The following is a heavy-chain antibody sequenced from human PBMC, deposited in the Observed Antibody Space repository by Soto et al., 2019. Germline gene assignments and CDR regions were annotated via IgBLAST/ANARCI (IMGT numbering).Heavy chain of an antibody. V-gene: IGHV3-23*01. D-gene: IGHD6-19*01. CDR2: ISGSGGST. Sequence: PGGSLRLSCAASGFTFSSYAMSWVRQAPGKGLEWVSAISGSGGSTYYADSVKGRFTISRDNSKNTLYLQMNSLRAEDTAVYYCAKDPGYSSGPAMGVWGKGTTVTVSS. J-gene: IGHJ6*03. CDR3: AKDPGYSSGPAMGV. CDR1: GFTFSSYA.